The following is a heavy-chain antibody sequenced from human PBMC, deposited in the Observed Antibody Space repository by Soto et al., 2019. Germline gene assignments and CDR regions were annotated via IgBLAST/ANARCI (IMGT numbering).Heavy chain of an antibody. CDR2: VNPSGGHT. CDR3: ARGGHVVVVTAAFDY. V-gene: IGHV1-46*01. D-gene: IGHD2-21*02. J-gene: IGHJ4*02. Sequence: QVQLMQSGAEVKKPGASVKVSCNASGETFTNYYIHWVRQAPGQGLEWMGTVNPSGGHTTYSQNFLGRVTMTRDTSTSTLYLELTSLTSDDTAVYYCARGGHVVVVTAAFDYWGQGTLVTVSS. CDR1: GETFTNYY.